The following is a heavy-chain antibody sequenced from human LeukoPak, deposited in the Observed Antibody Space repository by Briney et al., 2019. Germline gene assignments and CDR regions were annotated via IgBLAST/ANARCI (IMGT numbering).Heavy chain of an antibody. Sequence: SQTLSLTCNVSAGSISSGGYYWSWIREYPGKGLECIGYIYYSGSTYYNPSLKSRVTISVDTSKNEFSLKLSSVTAADTAVYYCARDHVVVVAATQHYYGMDVWGQGTTVTVSS. CDR1: AGSISSGGYY. V-gene: IGHV4-31*03. CDR2: IYYSGST. CDR3: ARDHVVVVAATQHYYGMDV. J-gene: IGHJ6*02. D-gene: IGHD2-15*01.